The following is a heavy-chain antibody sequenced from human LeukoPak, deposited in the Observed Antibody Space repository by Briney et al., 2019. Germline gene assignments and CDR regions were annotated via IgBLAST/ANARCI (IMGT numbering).Heavy chain of an antibody. CDR2: IYSGGST. J-gene: IGHJ6*02. D-gene: IGHD3-10*01. CDR1: GFTVSSNY. V-gene: IGHV3-66*01. Sequence: GGSLRLSCAASGFTVSSNYMSWVRQAPGKGLEWVSVIYSGGSTYYADFVKGRFTISRDNSKNTLYLQMNSLRAEDTAVYYCAREVHYYYYGMDVWGQGTTVTVSS. CDR3: AREVHYYYYGMDV.